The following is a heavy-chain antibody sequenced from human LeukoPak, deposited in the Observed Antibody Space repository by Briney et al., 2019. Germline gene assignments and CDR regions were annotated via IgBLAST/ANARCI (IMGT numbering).Heavy chain of an antibody. CDR3: ARRVYSYGPNDY. D-gene: IGHD5-18*01. CDR1: GFTFSSYS. Sequence: GGSLRLSCAASGFTFSSYSMNWVRQAPGKGLEWVSSISSSSSYIYYADSVKGRFTISRDNAKNLLYLQMNSLRAEDTAVYYCARRVYSYGPNDYWGQGTLVTVSS. CDR2: ISSSSSYI. V-gene: IGHV3-21*01. J-gene: IGHJ4*02.